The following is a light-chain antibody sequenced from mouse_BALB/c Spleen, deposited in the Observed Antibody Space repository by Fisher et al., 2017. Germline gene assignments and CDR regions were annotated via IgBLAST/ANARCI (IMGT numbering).Light chain of an antibody. V-gene: IGKV4-80*01. CDR3: HQWSSYPFT. J-gene: IGKJ4*01. CDR2: STS. CDR1: SSVSY. Sequence: IVMTQTTAIMSASLGEEITLTCSASSSVSYMHWYQQKSGTSPKLLIYSTSNLASGVPARFSGSGSGTSYSLTISSMVAEDATSYFCHQWSSYPFTFGSGTKLEIK.